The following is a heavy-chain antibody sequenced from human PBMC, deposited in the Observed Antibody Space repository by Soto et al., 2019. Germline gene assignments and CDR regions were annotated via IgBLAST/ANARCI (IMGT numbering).Heavy chain of an antibody. Sequence: EVQLLESGGGLVQPGGSLRLSCAASGFTFSSYAMSWVRQAPGKGLEWVSAISGSGGSTYYSDSVKGRFTISRDNSKNTLYLQMNSLRAEDTAVYYCAKDLELGLVIIYMDVWGQGTTVTVSS. V-gene: IGHV3-23*01. CDR3: AKDLELGLVIIYMDV. D-gene: IGHD3-9*01. CDR1: GFTFSSYA. CDR2: ISGSGGST. J-gene: IGHJ6*02.